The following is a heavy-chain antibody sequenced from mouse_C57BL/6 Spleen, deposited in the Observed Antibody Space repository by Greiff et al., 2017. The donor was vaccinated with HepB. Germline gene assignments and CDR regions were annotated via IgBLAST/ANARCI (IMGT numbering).Heavy chain of an antibody. J-gene: IGHJ3*01. CDR3: ARWVTTVVAKAY. V-gene: IGHV1-50*01. CDR1: GYTFTSYW. CDR2: IDPSDSYT. Sequence: QVQLQQSGAELVKPGASVKLSCQASGYTFTSYWMQWVKQRPGQGLEWIGEIDPSDSYTNYNQKFKGKATLTVDTSSSTAYMQLSSLTSEDSAVYYCARWVTTVVAKAYWGQGTLVTVSA. D-gene: IGHD1-1*01.